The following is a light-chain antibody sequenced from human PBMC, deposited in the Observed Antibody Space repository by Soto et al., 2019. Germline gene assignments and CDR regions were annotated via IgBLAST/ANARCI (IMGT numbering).Light chain of an antibody. J-gene: IGLJ1*01. CDR3: SSYTSSRAYV. CDR1: SSDVGGYNY. Sequence: QSVLTPPASVSVSPGQSITISCTGTSSDVGGYNYVSWYQQQSGKAPKLMIHEVSNRPSGVSNRFSGSKSGNTASLTISGLQAEDEADYYCSSYTSSRAYVFGIGTKVTVL. CDR2: EVS. V-gene: IGLV2-14*01.